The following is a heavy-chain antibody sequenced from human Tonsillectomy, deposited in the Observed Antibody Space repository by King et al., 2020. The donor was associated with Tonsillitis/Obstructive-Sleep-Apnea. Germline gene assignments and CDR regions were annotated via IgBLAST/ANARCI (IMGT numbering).Heavy chain of an antibody. CDR3: ARDHKLDY. Sequence: VQLVESGGGLVQPGGSLRLSCAASGFTFRRYWMNWVRQAPGNGLEWVANIKHDASEKDYVDSVKGRFTISRDNAKNSLYLQMDSLRVEDTAVYYCARDHKLDYWGQGNLVTVSS. CDR2: IKHDASEK. CDR1: GFTFRRYW. J-gene: IGHJ4*02. V-gene: IGHV3-7*04. D-gene: IGHD1-1*01.